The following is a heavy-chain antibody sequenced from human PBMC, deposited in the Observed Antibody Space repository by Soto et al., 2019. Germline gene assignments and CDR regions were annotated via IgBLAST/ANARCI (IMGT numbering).Heavy chain of an antibody. CDR1: GFTFDNYG. J-gene: IGHJ5*02. V-gene: IGHV3-30*18. D-gene: IGHD1-26*01. Sequence: VRLVQSGGGVVQPGRALTLACVASGFTFDNYGMHWVRQAPGQGLDWVAVISYDGKNQYYEGSVKGRFTISRDNSRNTLYLQMNNLRPEDTGVYYCAKGFFVGATTSPFASWGQGTLVAVST. CDR2: ISYDGKNQ. CDR3: AKGFFVGATTSPFAS.